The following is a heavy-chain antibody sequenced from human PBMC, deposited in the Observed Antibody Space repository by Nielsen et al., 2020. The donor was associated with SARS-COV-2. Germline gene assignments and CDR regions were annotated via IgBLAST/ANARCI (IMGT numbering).Heavy chain of an antibody. CDR3: ATSWYHYPTNGWTPHVVH. D-gene: IGHD3-10*01. Sequence: ASVKVSCKASGYTFNKDFVHWVRQAPGQGLEWTGRINPSDGRTTSAEKFQGRVTMTRDTSSSTVYMELSSLRSDDTAVYYCATSWYHYPTNGWTPHVVHWGQGTLVTVSS. J-gene: IGHJ4*02. CDR2: INPSDGRT. V-gene: IGHV1-46*02. CDR1: GYTFNKDF.